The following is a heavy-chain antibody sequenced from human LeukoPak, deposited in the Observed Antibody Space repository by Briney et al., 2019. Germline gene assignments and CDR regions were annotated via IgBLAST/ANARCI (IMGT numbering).Heavy chain of an antibody. CDR3: ASCYYDSSGYPWHYYYYMDV. V-gene: IGHV1-46*01. Sequence: ASVKVSCKASGYTFTSYYIHWVRQAPGQGLEWMGIINPSGGSTSYSQKFQGRVTMTRDTSTSTVYMELSSLRSDDTAVYYCASCYYDSSGYPWHYYYYMDVWGKGTTVTISS. D-gene: IGHD3-22*01. J-gene: IGHJ6*03. CDR1: GYTFTSYY. CDR2: INPSGGST.